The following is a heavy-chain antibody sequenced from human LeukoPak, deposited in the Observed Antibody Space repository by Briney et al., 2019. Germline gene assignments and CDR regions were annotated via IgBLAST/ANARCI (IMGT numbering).Heavy chain of an antibody. CDR1: GFTFSSYW. D-gene: IGHD3-10*01. J-gene: IGHJ6*03. CDR3: AKDSAFYYIDV. Sequence: GGSLRLSCAASGFTFSSYWMSWVRQAPGKGLEWVAFIRYNGNNQYYADSVKGRFTISRDNSKNTLYLQMNSLKGDDTAVYYCAKDSAFYYIDVWGKGTTVIISS. CDR2: IRYNGNNQ. V-gene: IGHV3-30*02.